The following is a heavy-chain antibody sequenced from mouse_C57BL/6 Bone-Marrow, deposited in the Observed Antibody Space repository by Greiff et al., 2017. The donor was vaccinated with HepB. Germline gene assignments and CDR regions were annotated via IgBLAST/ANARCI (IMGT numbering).Heavy chain of an antibody. CDR2: SRNKANDYTT. CDR1: GFTFSDFY. CDR3: ARDAGSSYDWYFDV. V-gene: IGHV7-1*01. D-gene: IGHD1-1*01. Sequence: EVKLMESGGGLVQSGRSLRLSCATSGFTFSDFYMEWVRQAPGKGLEWIAASRNKANDYTTEYSASVKGRFIVSRHTSQSILYLQMNALRAEDTAIYYCARDAGSSYDWYFDVWGTGTTVTVSS. J-gene: IGHJ1*03.